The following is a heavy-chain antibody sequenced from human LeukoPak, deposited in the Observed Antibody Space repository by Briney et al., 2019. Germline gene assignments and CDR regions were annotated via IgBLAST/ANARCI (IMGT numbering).Heavy chain of an antibody. Sequence: GGSLRLSCAASGFTFSDYSMNWVRQAPGKGLEWVSSISFTSSFVYYADSVRGRFTISRDNAKHSLYLQMNSLRAEDTAVYYCARERLVVRGLTGYFDYWGQGTLVTVSS. D-gene: IGHD3-10*01. CDR1: GFTFSDYS. V-gene: IGHV3-21*01. J-gene: IGHJ4*02. CDR3: ARERLVVRGLTGYFDY. CDR2: ISFTSSFV.